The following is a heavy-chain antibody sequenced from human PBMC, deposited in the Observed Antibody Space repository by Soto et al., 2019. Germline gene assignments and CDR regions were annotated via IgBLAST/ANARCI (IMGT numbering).Heavy chain of an antibody. J-gene: IGHJ3*02. V-gene: IGHV3-9*01. Sequence: EVQLVESGGGLVQPGRSLRLSCAASGFTFDDHAMHWVRQAPGKGLEWVSGISWNSGSMVYAVSVKGRFTISRDNAKNSLYLQMNSLRAEDTAFYYCGKDVARSGGYDAFDIWGQGTMVTVSS. CDR3: GKDVARSGGYDAFDI. D-gene: IGHD6-19*01. CDR2: ISWNSGSM. CDR1: GFTFDDHA.